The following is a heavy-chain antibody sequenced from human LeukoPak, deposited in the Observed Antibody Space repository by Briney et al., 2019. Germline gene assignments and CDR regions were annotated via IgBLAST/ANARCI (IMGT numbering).Heavy chain of an antibody. CDR1: GGSISSHY. CDR3: ARTRGAFDI. V-gene: IGHV4-59*11. CDR2: IYYSGST. Sequence: SETLSLTCTVSGGSISSHYWSWIRQPPGKGLEWIGYIYYSGSTNYNPSLKSRVTISVDTSKNPFSLKLSSVTAADTAVYYCARTRGAFDIWGQGTMVTVSS. J-gene: IGHJ3*02.